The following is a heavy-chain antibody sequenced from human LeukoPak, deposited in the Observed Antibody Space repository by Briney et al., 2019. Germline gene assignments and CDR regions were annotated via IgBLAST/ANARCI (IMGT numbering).Heavy chain of an antibody. V-gene: IGHV3-23*01. D-gene: IGHD2-8*01. Sequence: GGSLRLSCAASGFTFSSYAMSWVRQAPGKGLEWVSAVSGSGGGTYYADSVKGRFTISRDNSKNMLYLQVNSLRADDTAVYYCARGGVVMVYPDYWGQGTLVTVSS. CDR3: ARGGVVMVYPDY. CDR1: GFTFSSYA. CDR2: VSGSGGGT. J-gene: IGHJ4*02.